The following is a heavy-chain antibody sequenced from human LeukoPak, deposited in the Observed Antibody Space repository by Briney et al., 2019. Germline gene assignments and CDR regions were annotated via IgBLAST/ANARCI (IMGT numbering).Heavy chain of an antibody. CDR3: ARVAVVVAASYYFYSGMDV. CDR2: ITNSGDST. CDR1: GSTCSTCA. J-gene: IGHJ6*02. D-gene: IGHD2-15*01. Sequence: GGSLRLSCAASGSTCSTCAMNWVRQAPGKGLEWVAAITNSGDSTYYLDSVRGRFTVSRDNSKNTLYLQMNSLRAEDTAVYYCARVAVVVAASYYFYSGMDVWGQGTTVTVSS. V-gene: IGHV3-23*01.